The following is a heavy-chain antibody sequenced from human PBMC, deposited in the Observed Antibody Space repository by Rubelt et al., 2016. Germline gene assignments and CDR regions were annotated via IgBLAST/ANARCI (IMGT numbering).Heavy chain of an antibody. CDR2: INSDGSST. Sequence: VWVSRINSDGSSTSYADSVKGRFTISRDNAKNTLYLQMNSLRAEDTAVYYCAGQVQQLSRAGMDVWGQGTTVTVSS. J-gene: IGHJ6*02. CDR3: AGQVQQLSRAGMDV. D-gene: IGHD6-13*01. V-gene: IGHV3-74*01.